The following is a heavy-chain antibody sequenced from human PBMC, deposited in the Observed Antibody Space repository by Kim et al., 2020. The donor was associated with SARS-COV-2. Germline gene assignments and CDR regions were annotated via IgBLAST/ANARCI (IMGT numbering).Heavy chain of an antibody. CDR2: ISGSGGST. V-gene: IGHV3-23*01. CDR1: GFTFSSYA. J-gene: IGHJ4*02. D-gene: IGHD6-13*01. Sequence: GGSLRLSCAASGFTFSSYAMSWVRQAPGKGLEWVSAISGSGGSTYYADSVKGRFTISRDNSKNTLYLQMNSLRAEDTAVYYCAPTPRRQQLVSPFDYWGQGTLVTVSS. CDR3: APTPRRQQLVSPFDY.